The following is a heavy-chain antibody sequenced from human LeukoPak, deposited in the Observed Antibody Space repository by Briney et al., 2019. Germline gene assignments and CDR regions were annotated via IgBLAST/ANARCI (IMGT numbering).Heavy chain of an antibody. D-gene: IGHD3-22*01. CDR3: ARDSSGSY. Sequence: GGSLRLSCAASGFTFSSYWMSWVRQAPGKGLEWVSCISSRGGTIYYADSVKGRFTISRDNAKNTLYLQMNSLRAEDTAVYYCARDSSGSYWGQGTLVTVSS. J-gene: IGHJ4*02. V-gene: IGHV3-48*04. CDR2: ISSRGGTI. CDR1: GFTFSSYW.